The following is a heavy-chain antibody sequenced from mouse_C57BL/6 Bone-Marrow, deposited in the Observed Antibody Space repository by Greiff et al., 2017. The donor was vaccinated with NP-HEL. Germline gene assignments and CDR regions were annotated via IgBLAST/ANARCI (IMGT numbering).Heavy chain of an antibody. CDR3: ARDAPIYYYAMDY. D-gene: IGHD6-5*01. Sequence: EVKVVESGGGLVKPGGSLKLSCAASGFTFSSYAMSWVRQTPEKRLEWVATISDGGSYTYYPDNVKGRFTISRDNAKNNLYLQMSHLKSEDTAMYYCARDAPIYYYAMDYWGQGTSVTVSS. J-gene: IGHJ4*01. CDR2: ISDGGSYT. V-gene: IGHV5-4*01. CDR1: GFTFSSYA.